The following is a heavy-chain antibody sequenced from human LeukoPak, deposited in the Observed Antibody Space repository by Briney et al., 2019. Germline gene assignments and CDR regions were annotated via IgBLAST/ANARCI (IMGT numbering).Heavy chain of an antibody. CDR2: IYSGGST. J-gene: IGHJ4*02. D-gene: IGHD3-10*01. Sequence: GGSLRHSCAASGFTVSSNYMSWVRQAPGKGLEWVSVIYSGGSTYYADSVKGRFTISRDNSKNTLYLQMNSLRAEDTAVYYCARDSHYGSGNSGYWGQGTLVTVSS. CDR1: GFTVSSNY. V-gene: IGHV3-66*01. CDR3: ARDSHYGSGNSGY.